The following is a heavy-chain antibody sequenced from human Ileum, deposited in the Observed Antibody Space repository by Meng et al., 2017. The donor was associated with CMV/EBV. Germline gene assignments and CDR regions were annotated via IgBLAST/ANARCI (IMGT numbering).Heavy chain of an antibody. CDR1: GFTFRSYW. Sequence: CAASGFTFRSYWMHWVRQGPGKGLVWVSHINGDGSSTTYADSVKGRFTISRDNAKNTLYVQMNSLRAEDTAVYYCARVGGLFGPDYWGQGTLVTVSS. J-gene: IGHJ4*02. V-gene: IGHV3-74*01. D-gene: IGHD1-26*01. CDR2: INGDGSST. CDR3: ARVGGLFGPDY.